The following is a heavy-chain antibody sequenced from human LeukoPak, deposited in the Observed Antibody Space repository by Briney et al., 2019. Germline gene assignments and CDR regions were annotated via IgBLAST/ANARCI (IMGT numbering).Heavy chain of an antibody. J-gene: IGHJ5*02. CDR3: ARQRYCSSSSCFDP. CDR2: IYPGDSDT. D-gene: IGHD2-2*01. Sequence: GESLKISCKGSGYSFTSYWIGWVRQMPGKGLEWMGIIYPGDSDTRYSPFFQGQVTISADKSISTAYLQWSSLRASDTAMYYCARQRYCSSSSCFDPWGQGTLVTVSS. CDR1: GYSFTSYW. V-gene: IGHV5-51*01.